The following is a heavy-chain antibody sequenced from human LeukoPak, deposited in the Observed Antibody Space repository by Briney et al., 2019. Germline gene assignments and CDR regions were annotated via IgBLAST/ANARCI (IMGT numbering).Heavy chain of an antibody. CDR1: GGSISSYY. Sequence: SEALSLTCTVSGGSISSYYWSWIWQPPGKGLEWIGYIYYSGSTDYNPSLKSRVTISVDTSKNQFSLKLSSVTAADTAVYYCARSVGYYYGSGRDYYYYYGMDVWGQGTTVTVSS. CDR3: ARSVGYYYGSGRDYYYYYGMDV. V-gene: IGHV4-59*08. J-gene: IGHJ6*02. CDR2: IYYSGST. D-gene: IGHD3-10*01.